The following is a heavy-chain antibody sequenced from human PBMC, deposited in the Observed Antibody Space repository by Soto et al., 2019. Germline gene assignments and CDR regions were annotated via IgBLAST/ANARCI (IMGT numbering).Heavy chain of an antibody. V-gene: IGHV4-30-2*01. J-gene: IGHJ4*02. CDR2: IYNTGST. Sequence: QLQLQESGSGLVKPSQTLSLTCAVSGGSVTRLGYSWSWIRQPPGKGLEWIGYIYNTGSTYYNPSVKSRVAISLDRDKNNFSLRLSSVTAADTAVYFCACRFGEARGIDFWGQGTLVTVSS. CDR1: GGSVTRLGYS. CDR3: ACRFGEARGIDF. D-gene: IGHD3-10*01.